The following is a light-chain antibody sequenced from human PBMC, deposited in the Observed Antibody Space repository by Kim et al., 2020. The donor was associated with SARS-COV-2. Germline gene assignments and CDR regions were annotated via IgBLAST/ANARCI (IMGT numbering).Light chain of an antibody. V-gene: IGKV1-9*01. CDR1: QGISSY. CDR2: AAS. J-gene: IGKJ4*01. CDR3: QQQSSYPLT. Sequence: IQLTQSPSSLSASVGDRVTITCRASQGISSYLTWYQKKPGKAPKVLIYAASTLQSGVPSRFSGSASGTDFTLTISSLQPEDFATYYCQQQSSYPLTFGGGTKLE.